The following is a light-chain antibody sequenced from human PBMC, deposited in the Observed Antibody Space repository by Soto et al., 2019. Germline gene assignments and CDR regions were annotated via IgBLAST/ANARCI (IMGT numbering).Light chain of an antibody. V-gene: IGKV2-30*01. CDR3: MQGTSWPWT. Sequence: DVVMSQSPLSLPVTLGQPASITCRSSQNLVKTDGITYLNWFHQRPGQSPRRLINRVSRRDSGVPDRFSGSGSGTDFTLKISRVEAEDVGVYYCMQGTSWPWTFGQGTKVDIK. CDR1: QNLVKTDGITY. J-gene: IGKJ1*01. CDR2: RVS.